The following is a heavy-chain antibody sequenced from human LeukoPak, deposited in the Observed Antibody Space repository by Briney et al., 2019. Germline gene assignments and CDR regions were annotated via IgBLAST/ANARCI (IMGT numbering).Heavy chain of an antibody. Sequence: SETLSLTCTVSGGSISSYYWSWIRQPPGKGLEWIGYIYYSGSTNYNPSLKSRVTMSVDTSKNQFSLKLSSVTAADTAVYYCARDRGYSYGYDAFDIWGQGTMVTVSS. V-gene: IGHV4-59*01. D-gene: IGHD5-18*01. J-gene: IGHJ3*02. CDR3: ARDRGYSYGYDAFDI. CDR1: GGSISSYY. CDR2: IYYSGST.